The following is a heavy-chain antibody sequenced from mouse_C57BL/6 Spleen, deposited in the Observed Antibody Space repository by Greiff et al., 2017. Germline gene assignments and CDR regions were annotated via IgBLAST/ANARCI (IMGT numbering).Heavy chain of an antibody. V-gene: IGHV1-69*01. Sequence: QVQLQQPGAELVMPGASVKLSCKASGYTFTSYWMHWVKQRPGQGLEWIGEIDPSDSYSNYNQKFKGKSTLTVDKSSSTAYMQLSSLTSEDSAVYYCARPAYYKYFDYWGQGTTLTVSS. CDR2: IDPSDSYS. CDR3: ARPAYYKYFDY. J-gene: IGHJ2*01. CDR1: GYTFTSYW. D-gene: IGHD2-12*01.